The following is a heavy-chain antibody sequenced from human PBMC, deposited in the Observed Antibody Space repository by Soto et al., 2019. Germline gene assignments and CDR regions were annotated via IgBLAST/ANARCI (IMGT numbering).Heavy chain of an antibody. CDR3: ARIKYSRGWYGHVFYFDY. J-gene: IGHJ4*02. CDR1: GYTFTSYG. D-gene: IGHD6-19*01. Sequence: GASVKVSCKASGYTFTSYGISWVRQAPGQGLEWMGWISAYNGNTNYAQKLQGRVTMTTDTSTSTAYMELRSLRSDDTAVYYCARIKYSRGWYGHVFYFDYWGQGTLVTVSS. CDR2: ISAYNGNT. V-gene: IGHV1-18*01.